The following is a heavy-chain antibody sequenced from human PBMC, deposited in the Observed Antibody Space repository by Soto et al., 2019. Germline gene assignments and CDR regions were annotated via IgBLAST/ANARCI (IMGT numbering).Heavy chain of an antibody. CDR1: GFTFSTYA. Sequence: GGSLRLSCAASGFTFSTYAMSWVRQAPGKGLEWVSFIRGSGGSIYYAESVKGRFTISRDNSKNTLYLQMSSLRVEDTGVYYCAKDRGSSWYESLDVWGQGTTVTVSS. CDR2: IRGSGGSI. V-gene: IGHV3-23*01. D-gene: IGHD6-13*01. J-gene: IGHJ6*02. CDR3: AKDRGSSWYESLDV.